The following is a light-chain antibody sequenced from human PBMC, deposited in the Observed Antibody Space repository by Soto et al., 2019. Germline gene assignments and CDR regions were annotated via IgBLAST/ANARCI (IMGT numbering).Light chain of an antibody. CDR3: ASFTSISTYV. J-gene: IGLJ1*01. CDR2: DVT. CDR1: GDDIGGYNF. V-gene: IGLV2-14*01. Sequence: QSVLTQPASVSGCPGQSMTISCGGTGDDIGGYNFVSWYQHHPGKAPKLIIYDVTHRPSGVSERFSGSKSGFTASLTISGLQPEDESHYYCASFTSISTYVFGTGTKVTVL.